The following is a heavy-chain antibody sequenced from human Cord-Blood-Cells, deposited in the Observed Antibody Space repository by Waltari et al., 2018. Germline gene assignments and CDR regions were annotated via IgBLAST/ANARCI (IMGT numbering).Heavy chain of an antibody. Sequence: VQLVQPGAEVKKPGTSVKVSCKASGYTVTSYAITWVRQAPGQGLEWTGWISAYNGNTNYAQKLQGRVTMTTDTSTSTAYMELRSLRSDDTAVYYCARAMVRGPWVDYWGQGTLVTVSS. CDR2: ISAYNGNT. CDR1: GYTVTSYA. CDR3: ARAMVRGPWVDY. D-gene: IGHD3-10*01. V-gene: IGHV1-18*04. J-gene: IGHJ4*02.